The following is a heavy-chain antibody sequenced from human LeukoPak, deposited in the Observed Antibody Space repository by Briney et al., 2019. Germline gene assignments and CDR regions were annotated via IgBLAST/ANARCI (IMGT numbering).Heavy chain of an antibody. CDR1: GGTFSAYW. J-gene: IGHJ4*02. CDR2: INEDGSVK. Sequence: GGSLRLSCAVSGGTFSAYWMAWVRQPPGKGLEWVAEINEDGSVKYYVDSMKGRFTISRDNVKNSLYLQMNSLGAEDTAVYYCAKVPRDSDCYWGQGTLVTVSS. D-gene: IGHD2-21*02. V-gene: IGHV3-7*01. CDR3: AKVPRDSDCY.